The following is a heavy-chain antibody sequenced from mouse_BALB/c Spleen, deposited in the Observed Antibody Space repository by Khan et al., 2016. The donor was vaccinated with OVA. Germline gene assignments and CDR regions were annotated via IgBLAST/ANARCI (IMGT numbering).Heavy chain of an antibody. V-gene: IGHV1-20*02. CDR3: ARIYGSDFDY. CDR2: INPNFGET. D-gene: IGHD1-1*01. CDR1: GYSFTGYF. J-gene: IGHJ2*01. Sequence: IQLVQSGPELVKPGASVKISCKASGYSFTGYFMHWVMQSHGKSLEWIGRINPNFGETFYNQKFVDKATLTVDESSSKAHLELRSLASEDSAVYYCARIYGSDFDYWGQGTTRTVSS.